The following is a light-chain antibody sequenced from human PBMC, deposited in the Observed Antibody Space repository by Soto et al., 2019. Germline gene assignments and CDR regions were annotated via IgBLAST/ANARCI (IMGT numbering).Light chain of an antibody. CDR3: QHYDDSLWT. J-gene: IGKJ1*01. V-gene: IGKV3-20*01. CDR1: QSVSSSY. Sequence: EIVLTQSPGTLSLSPGERATLACRASQSVSSSYLVWYQHKPGQDPRLLIYGASIRAPGIPDRFSGSGYGTDFTLTICRLEPEDFAVYYCQHYDDSLWTFGHGTKVQIK. CDR2: GAS.